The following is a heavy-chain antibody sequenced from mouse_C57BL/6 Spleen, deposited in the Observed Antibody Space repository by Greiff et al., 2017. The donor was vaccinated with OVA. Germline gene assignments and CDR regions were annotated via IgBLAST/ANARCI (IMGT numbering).Heavy chain of an antibody. D-gene: IGHD4-1*01. Sequence: VQLQQSGAELVKPGASVKLSCKASGYTFTEYTIHWVKQRSGQGLEWIGWFYPGSGSIKYNEKFKDKATLTADKSSSTVYMERSRLTSEYSSVYFCARHEEGGLTGYAMDYWGQGTSVTVSS. CDR1: GYTFTEYT. V-gene: IGHV1-62-2*01. J-gene: IGHJ4*01. CDR3: ARHEEGGLTGYAMDY. CDR2: FYPGSGSI.